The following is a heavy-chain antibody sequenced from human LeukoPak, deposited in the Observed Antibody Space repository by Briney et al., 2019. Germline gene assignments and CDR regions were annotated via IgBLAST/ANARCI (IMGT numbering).Heavy chain of an antibody. J-gene: IGHJ4*02. V-gene: IGHV1-8*02. CDR3: ARGPVRRSSGWYVY. CDR2: MNPNSGNT. CDR1: GYTFTGYY. D-gene: IGHD6-19*01. Sequence: ASVKVSCKASGYTFTGYYMHWVRQAPGQGLEWMGWMNPNSGNTGYAQKFQGRVTMTRNTSISTAYMELSSLRSEDTAVYYCARGPVRRSSGWYVYWGQGTLVTVSS.